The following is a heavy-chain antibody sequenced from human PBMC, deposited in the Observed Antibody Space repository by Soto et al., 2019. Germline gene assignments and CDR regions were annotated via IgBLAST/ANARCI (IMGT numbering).Heavy chain of an antibody. CDR3: ASRDGYNYEDYYYGMDV. D-gene: IGHD5-12*01. CDR2: IYPGDSDT. Sequence: GESLKISCKGSGYSFTSYWIGWVRQMPGKGLEWMGIIYPGDSDTRYSPSFQGQFTISADKSISTAYLQWSSLKASDTAMYYCASRDGYNYEDYYYGMDVWGQGTTVTVS. J-gene: IGHJ6*02. V-gene: IGHV5-51*01. CDR1: GYSFTSYW.